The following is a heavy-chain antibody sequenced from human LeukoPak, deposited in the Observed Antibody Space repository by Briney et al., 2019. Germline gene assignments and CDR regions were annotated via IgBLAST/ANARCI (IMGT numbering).Heavy chain of an antibody. J-gene: IGHJ4*02. D-gene: IGHD5-24*01. CDR2: LNPNSGDT. CDR3: ARGRNIEMTTMSGGSDY. CDR1: GHTFTDYY. V-gene: IGHV1-2*02. Sequence: ASVRVSCKASGHTFTDYYMHWLRQAPGQGLEWMGWLNPNSGDTNYAQKFQGRVSMTRDSSISTAYMDLSDLRSDDTAVYSCARGRNIEMTTMSGGSDYWGQGTLVTVSS.